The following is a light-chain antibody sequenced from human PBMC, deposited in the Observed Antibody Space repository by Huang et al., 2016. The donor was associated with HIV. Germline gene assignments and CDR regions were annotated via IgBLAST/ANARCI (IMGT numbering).Light chain of an antibody. CDR2: DTS. J-gene: IGKJ4*01. CDR1: QSVSSY. CDR3: QQRSIWPPAFT. Sequence: ELVLTQSPATLSLSPGERATLSCRARQSVSSYLAWYQQKPGQAPRLLIYDTSNRASGIPARFSGSGSGTDCTLTISSLEPEDFAVYYCQQRSIWPPAFTFGGGTKVEIK. V-gene: IGKV3-11*01.